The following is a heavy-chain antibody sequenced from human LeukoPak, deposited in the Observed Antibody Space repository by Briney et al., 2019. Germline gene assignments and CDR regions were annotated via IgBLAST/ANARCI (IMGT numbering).Heavy chain of an antibody. J-gene: IGHJ4*02. CDR2: IDHSGST. V-gene: IGHV4-34*01. CDR3: ARPYSVAGLDYFDY. CDR1: GGSFSGYY. Sequence: SETLSLTCAVYGGSFSGYYWSWIRPPPAKGLEWIGEIDHSGSTNYNPSLKSRVTISVDTSKIQFSLMLSSVTAADTAVYYCARPYSVAGLDYFDYWGQGTLVTVSS. D-gene: IGHD6-19*01.